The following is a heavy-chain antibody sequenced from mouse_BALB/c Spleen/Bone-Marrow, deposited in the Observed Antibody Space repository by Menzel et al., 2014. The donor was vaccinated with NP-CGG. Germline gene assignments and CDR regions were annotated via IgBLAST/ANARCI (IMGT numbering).Heavy chain of an antibody. V-gene: IGHV14-1*02. Sequence: VQLQQSGAELVRPGALVKLSCKASGFNIKDYYMQWVKQRPEQGLEWIGWIDPENGNTIYDPKFQGKASITADTSSNTAYLQLSSLTSEDTAVYYCARGPYWGQGTTLTVSS. J-gene: IGHJ2*01. CDR1: GFNIKDYY. CDR2: IDPENGNT. CDR3: ARGPY.